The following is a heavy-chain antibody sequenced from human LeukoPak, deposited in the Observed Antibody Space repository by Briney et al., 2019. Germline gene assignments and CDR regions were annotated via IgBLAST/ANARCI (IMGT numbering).Heavy chain of an antibody. CDR2: IIPIFGTA. V-gene: IGHV1-69*05. D-gene: IGHD3-22*01. CDR3: ARDRLPRRGSGYYFDY. CDR1: GGTFSSYA. Sequence: SVKVSCKASGGTFSSYAISWVRQAPGQGLEWMGRIIPIFGTANYAQKFQGRVTITTDESTSTAYMELSSLRSEDTAVYYCARDRLPRRGSGYYFDYWGQGTLDTVSS. J-gene: IGHJ4*02.